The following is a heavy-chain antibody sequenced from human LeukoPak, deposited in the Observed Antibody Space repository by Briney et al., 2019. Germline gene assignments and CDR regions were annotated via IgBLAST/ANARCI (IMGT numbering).Heavy chain of an antibody. V-gene: IGHV4-39*01. CDR1: GCSIRRSTHY. CDR2: NYYSGSN. D-gene: IGHD3-22*01. Sequence: PSDTLSLTYTLSGCSIRRSTHYWAGMRQPPAKGLEWMGSNYYSGSNYYNPSLKSRVTISVDTSKNQFSLKLSSVPAADTAVYYCARLPRGGRPPMMSLYYYMDVWGKGTTVIVSS. J-gene: IGHJ6*03. CDR3: ARLPRGGRPPMMSLYYYMDV.